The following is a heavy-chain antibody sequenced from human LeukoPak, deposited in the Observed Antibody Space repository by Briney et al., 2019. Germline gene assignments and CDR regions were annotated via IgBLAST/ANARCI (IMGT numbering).Heavy chain of an antibody. J-gene: IGHJ4*02. CDR2: ISSSSSYI. CDR1: GFTFSSYS. Sequence: GGSLRLSCAASGFTFSSYSMNWVRQAPGKGLEWVSSISSSSSYIYYADSVKGRFTISRDNAKNSLYLQMNSLRAEDTAVYYCARDAYSGYVGPDYWGQGTLVTVSS. V-gene: IGHV3-21*01. CDR3: ARDAYSGYVGPDY. D-gene: IGHD5-12*01.